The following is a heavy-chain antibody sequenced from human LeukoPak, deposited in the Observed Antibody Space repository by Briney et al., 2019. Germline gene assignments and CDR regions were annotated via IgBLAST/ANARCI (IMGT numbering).Heavy chain of an antibody. V-gene: IGHV3-23*01. D-gene: IGHD2-15*01. CDR1: GFTFNNYA. CDR2: IRGSGGST. J-gene: IGHJ4*02. Sequence: GGSLRLSCAASGFTFNNYAMSWVRQAPGKGLEWVSAIRGSGGSTHYADSVKGRFTISRDNSKNTLYLQMNSLRAEDTAVYYCAKDGAYCNGGSCPHYWGQGTLVTVSS. CDR3: AKDGAYCNGGSCPHY.